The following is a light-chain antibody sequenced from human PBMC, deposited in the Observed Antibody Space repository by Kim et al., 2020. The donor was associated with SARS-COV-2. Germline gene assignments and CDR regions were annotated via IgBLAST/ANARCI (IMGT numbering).Light chain of an antibody. J-gene: IGKJ1*01. CDR2: DAS. V-gene: IGKV1-33*01. CDR1: QDISNY. Sequence: ASVRDRVTITCQASQDISNYLTWYQQKPGKAPMLLIYDASTLESGVPSRFSGSGSGTDFTLTISSLQPEDTATYFCQQYDNAPWTFGRGTKVDIK. CDR3: QQYDNAPWT.